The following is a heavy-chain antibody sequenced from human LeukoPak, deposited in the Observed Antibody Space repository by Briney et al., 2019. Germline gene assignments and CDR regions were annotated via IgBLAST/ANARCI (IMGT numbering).Heavy chain of an antibody. Sequence: GASVKVSCKASGGTFSSYAISWVRQAPGQGLEWMGGIIPIFGTANYAQKFQGSVTITADESTSTAYMELSSLRSGDTAVYYCARVVGYYGSGSYPDYWGQGTLVTVSS. CDR2: IIPIFGTA. J-gene: IGHJ4*02. CDR3: ARVVGYYGSGSYPDY. V-gene: IGHV1-69*13. CDR1: GGTFSSYA. D-gene: IGHD3-10*01.